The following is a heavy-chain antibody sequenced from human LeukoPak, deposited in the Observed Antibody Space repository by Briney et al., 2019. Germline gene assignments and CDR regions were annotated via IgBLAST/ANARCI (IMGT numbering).Heavy chain of an antibody. V-gene: IGHV3-23*01. CDR2: ISGSGGST. CDR3: AKSTRGGVLRYFDWLLSSFDY. Sequence: GGSLRLSCAASGFTFSSYAMSWVRQAPGRGLEWVSAISGSGGSTYYADSVKGRFTISRDNSKNTLYLQMNSLRAEDTAVYYCAKSTRGGVLRYFDWLLSSFDYWGQGTLVTVSS. J-gene: IGHJ4*02. D-gene: IGHD3-9*01. CDR1: GFTFSSYA.